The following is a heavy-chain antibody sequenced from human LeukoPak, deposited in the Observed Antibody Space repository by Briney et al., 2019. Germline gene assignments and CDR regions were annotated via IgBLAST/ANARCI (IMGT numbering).Heavy chain of an antibody. Sequence: PGGSLRLPCAASGFTFTSYAMSWVRQAPGKGLEWVSGISGSGGSTYYADSVKGRFTISRDNSKNTLYLQMNSLRAEDTAVYYCAKGGYSYGYSFWDYWGQGTLVTVSS. V-gene: IGHV3-23*01. CDR3: AKGGYSYGYSFWDY. J-gene: IGHJ4*02. D-gene: IGHD5-18*01. CDR1: GFTFTSYA. CDR2: ISGSGGST.